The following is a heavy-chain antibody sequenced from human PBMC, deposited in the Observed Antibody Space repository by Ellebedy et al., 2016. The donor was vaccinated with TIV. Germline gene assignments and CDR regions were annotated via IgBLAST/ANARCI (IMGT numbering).Heavy chain of an antibody. Sequence: SGPTLVTPTQTLTLTCTFSGFSLNTDEVGVAWIRQPPGKALEWLALVFWDDHKLYRPSLESRLTITKDTSKNQVVLVMTNMDPVDTATYFCAHRRDCGGDCYTWGQGTLVTVSS. J-gene: IGHJ5*02. CDR1: GFSLNTDEVG. D-gene: IGHD2-21*02. CDR2: VFWDDHK. CDR3: AHRRDCGGDCYT. V-gene: IGHV2-5*02.